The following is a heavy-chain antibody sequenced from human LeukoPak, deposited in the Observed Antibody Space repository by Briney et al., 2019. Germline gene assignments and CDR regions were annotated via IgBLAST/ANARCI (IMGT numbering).Heavy chain of an antibody. CDR2: HSYSART. V-gene: IGHV4-39*01. D-gene: IGHD1-26*01. CDR1: GGSISTSTYY. CDR3: ARRVYSGSYNWYFDL. J-gene: IGHJ2*01. Sequence: SGTLSLTCTVSGGSISTSTYYWGWLRQPPGKGLEWVGIHSYSARTWYYPSLKSRVTISVDTSKNQFSLKLSSVTAPDTAVYYCARRVYSGSYNWYFDLWGRGTLVTVSP.